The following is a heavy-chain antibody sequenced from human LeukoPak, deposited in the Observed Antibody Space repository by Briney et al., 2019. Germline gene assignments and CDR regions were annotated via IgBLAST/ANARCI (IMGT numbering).Heavy chain of an antibody. CDR3: PTVQYSNVGNCSFRPGAY. J-gene: IGHJ4*02. Sequence: GSVKVSCTAAGYTFGNYGIKWVRQAPGQGLGWVGWISGFNGNTDYAKTFHDRVTMTTDTSTTTAYLELRKLRSDDTAVYYCPTVQYSNVGNCSFRPGAYWGQGTLVTVSS. CDR2: ISGFNGNT. D-gene: IGHD4-23*01. CDR1: GYTFGNYG. V-gene: IGHV1-18*01.